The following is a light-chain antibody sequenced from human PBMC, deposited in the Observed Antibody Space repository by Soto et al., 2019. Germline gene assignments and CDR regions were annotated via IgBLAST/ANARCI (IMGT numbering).Light chain of an antibody. Sequence: QSVLTQPASVSGSPGQSITISCTGTSSDVGGYNYVSWYRQHPGKAPKLMIYDVSNRPSGVSNRFSGSKSGNTASLTISGLQAGDEADYYCSSYTSSSTPYVFGTGTKVTVL. CDR2: DVS. V-gene: IGLV2-14*01. CDR3: SSYTSSSTPYV. CDR1: SSDVGGYNY. J-gene: IGLJ1*01.